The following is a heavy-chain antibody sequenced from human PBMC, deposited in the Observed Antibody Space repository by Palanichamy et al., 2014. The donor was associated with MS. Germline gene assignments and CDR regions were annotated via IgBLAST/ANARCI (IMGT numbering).Heavy chain of an antibody. CDR2: INSDGSST. J-gene: IGHJ5*02. Sequence: EVQLVESGGGLVQPGGSLRLSCAASGFTFSSYWMHWVRQAPGKGLVWVSRINSDGSSTSYADSVKGRFTISRDNAKNTLYLQMNSLRAEDTAVCYCARNRYNWNYVVWFDPWGQGTLVTVSS. D-gene: IGHD1-7*01. CDR1: GFTFSSYW. CDR3: ARNRYNWNYVVWFDP. V-gene: IGHV3-74*01.